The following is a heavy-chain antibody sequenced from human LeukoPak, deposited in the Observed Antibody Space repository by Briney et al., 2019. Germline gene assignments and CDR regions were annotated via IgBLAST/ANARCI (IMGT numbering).Heavy chain of an antibody. J-gene: IGHJ6*02. V-gene: IGHV1-2*02. CDR3: ARGPSGYYYYYGMDV. CDR1: GYTFTGYY. D-gene: IGHD1-26*01. Sequence: ASVKVSCKASGYTFTGYYMHWVRQAPGQGLEWMGWINPNSGGTNYAQKFQGRVTMTRNTSISTAYMELSSLRSEDTAVYYCARGPSGYYYYYGMDVWGQGTTVTVSS. CDR2: INPNSGGT.